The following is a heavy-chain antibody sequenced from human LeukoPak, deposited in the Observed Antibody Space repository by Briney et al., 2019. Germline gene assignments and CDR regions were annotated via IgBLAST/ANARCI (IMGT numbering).Heavy chain of an antibody. V-gene: IGHV4-38-2*02. CDR1: GYSISSTYY. CDR3: ARDRWVRGIMDY. CDR2: IYHSGST. Sequence: SETLSLTCTVSGYSISSTYYWGWIRQPPGKGLEWIGSIYHSGSTYYNPSLKSRVTISVDTSKNQFSLKLTSVTAADTAVYYCARDRWVRGIMDYWGQGILVTVSS. D-gene: IGHD3-10*01. J-gene: IGHJ4*02.